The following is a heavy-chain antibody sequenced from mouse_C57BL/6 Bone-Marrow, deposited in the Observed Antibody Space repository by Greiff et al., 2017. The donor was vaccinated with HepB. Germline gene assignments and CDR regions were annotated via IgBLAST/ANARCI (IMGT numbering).Heavy chain of an antibody. J-gene: IGHJ2*01. D-gene: IGHD2-5*01. CDR3: ARGTIVTTYYFDY. CDR1: GYTFTSYW. V-gene: IGHV1-53*01. CDR2: INPSNGGT. Sequence: VQLQQPGTELVKPGASVKLSCKASGYTFTSYWMHWVKQRPGQGLEWIGNINPSNGGTNYNEKFKSKATLTVDKSSSTAYMQLSSLTSEDSAVYYCARGTIVTTYYFDYWGQGTTLTVSS.